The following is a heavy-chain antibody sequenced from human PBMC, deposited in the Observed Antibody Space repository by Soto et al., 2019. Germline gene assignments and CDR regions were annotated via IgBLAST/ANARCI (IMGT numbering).Heavy chain of an antibody. D-gene: IGHD1-26*01. V-gene: IGHV3-30-3*01. CDR2: ISYDGSDK. J-gene: IGHJ4*02. Sequence: QVQLVESGGGVVQPGRSLRLSCAASGFTFSSYAMHWVRQAPGKGLEWVAVISYDGSDKYYADSVKGRFTISRDNSKNPLYLQRNGLRSEDTAVYYCASGGGTWELWATVSPHDHWGQGTLVTVSS. CDR3: ASGGGTWELWATVSPHDH. CDR1: GFTFSSYA.